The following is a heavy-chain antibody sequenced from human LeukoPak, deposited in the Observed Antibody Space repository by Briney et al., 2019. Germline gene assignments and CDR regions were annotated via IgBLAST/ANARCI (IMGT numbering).Heavy chain of an antibody. V-gene: IGHV4-59*01. D-gene: IGHD6-19*01. Sequence: SETLSLTCTLSGGSFNSYSWSWIRQPPGKGLEWIGYISHSGSTNYNPSLTSRVTMSVDTSKNRLSLNLISVTAADTAVYYCARGAGWSLRWFDPWGQGTLVTVS. J-gene: IGHJ5*02. CDR3: ARGAGWSLRWFDP. CDR1: GGSFNSYS. CDR2: ISHSGST.